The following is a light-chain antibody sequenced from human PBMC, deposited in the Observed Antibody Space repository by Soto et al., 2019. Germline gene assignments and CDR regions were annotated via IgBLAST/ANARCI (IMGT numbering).Light chain of an antibody. J-gene: IGKJ4*01. V-gene: IGKV3-20*01. CDR2: GAS. Sequence: EIVLTQSPGTLSLSPGERATLSCRASQSVISTYLAWYQQKPGQAPRLLIYGASNRATGITDRFTGSGSGTDFTLTISRLEPEDFAVYYCQQYGSTPLTFGGGTKVEIK. CDR1: QSVISTY. CDR3: QQYGSTPLT.